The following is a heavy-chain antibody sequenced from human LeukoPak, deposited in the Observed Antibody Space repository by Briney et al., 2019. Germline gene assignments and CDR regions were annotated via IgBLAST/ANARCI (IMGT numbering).Heavy chain of an antibody. D-gene: IGHD4-17*01. CDR3: ARVGYGDYYFDY. CDR2: INHSGST. Sequence: SETLSLTCAVYGGSFSGYYWSWIRQPPGRGLEWIGEINHSGSTNYNPSLKSRVTISVDTSKNQFSLKLSSVTAADAAVYYCARVGYGDYYFDYWGQGTLVTVSS. V-gene: IGHV4-34*01. CDR1: GGSFSGYY. J-gene: IGHJ4*02.